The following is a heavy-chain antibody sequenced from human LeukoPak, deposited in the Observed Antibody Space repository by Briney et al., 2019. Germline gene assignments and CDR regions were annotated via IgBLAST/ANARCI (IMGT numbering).Heavy chain of an antibody. CDR3: ARDRRLFPAAAAKGWLDP. CDR1: GYTFTSYD. J-gene: IGHJ5*02. V-gene: IGHV1-8*02. CDR2: MNPHSGNT. D-gene: IGHD6-25*01. Sequence: ASVKDSCKASGYTFTSYDINWVRQAPGQGLEWMGWMNPHSGNTGYSQKFQGRVIMTSNTSINTAYMELSSLTSDDTAVYFCARDRRLFPAAAAKGWLDPWGQGTLVSVSS.